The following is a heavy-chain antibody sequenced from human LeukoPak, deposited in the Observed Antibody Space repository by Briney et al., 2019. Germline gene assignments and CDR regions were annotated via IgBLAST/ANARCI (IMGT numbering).Heavy chain of an antibody. Sequence: GGSLRLSCAASGFTFSSYEMNWVRQAPGKGLEWVSYISSSGTAIYYADSLQGRFTISRDNAKNSLYLQMNTLRAEDTAVYYCARAFSSPNWFAPWGQGTLVTVSS. CDR3: ARAFSSPNWFAP. D-gene: IGHD6-13*01. CDR1: GFTFSSYE. V-gene: IGHV3-48*03. CDR2: ISSSGTAI. J-gene: IGHJ5*02.